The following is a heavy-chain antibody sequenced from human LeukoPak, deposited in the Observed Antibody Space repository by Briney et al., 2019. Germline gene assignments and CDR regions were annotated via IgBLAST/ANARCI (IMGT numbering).Heavy chain of an antibody. V-gene: IGHV3-20*04. Sequence: PGGSLRLSCAASGFTFDDYGMSWVRQAPGKGLEWVSGINWNGGSTGYADSVKGRSTISRDNAKNSLYLQMNSLRAEDTALYYRARNFWSGYSGAFDIWGQGTMVTVSS. D-gene: IGHD3-3*01. CDR2: INWNGGST. CDR3: ARNFWSGYSGAFDI. J-gene: IGHJ3*02. CDR1: GFTFDDYG.